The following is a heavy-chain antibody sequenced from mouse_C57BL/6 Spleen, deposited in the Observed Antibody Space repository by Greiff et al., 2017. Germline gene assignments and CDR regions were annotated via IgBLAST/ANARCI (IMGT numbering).Heavy chain of an antibody. J-gene: IGHJ4*01. V-gene: IGHV1-26*01. D-gene: IGHD2-1*01. CDR3: ARPLHFPYYYAMDY. CDR1: GYTFTDYY. Sequence: EVQLQQSGPELVKPGASVKISCKASGYTFTDYYMNWVKQSHGKSLEWIGDINPNNGGTSYNQKFKGKATLTVDKSSSTAYMELRSLTSEDSAVYYCARPLHFPYYYAMDYWGQGTSVTVSS. CDR2: INPNNGGT.